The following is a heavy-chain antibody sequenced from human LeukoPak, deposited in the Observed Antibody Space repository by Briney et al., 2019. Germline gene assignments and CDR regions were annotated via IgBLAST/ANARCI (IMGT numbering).Heavy chain of an antibody. CDR1: GFTFGDYA. CDR2: IRRKAYGGTT. J-gene: IGHJ3*02. D-gene: IGHD1-26*01. Sequence: QAGRSLRRSCSASGFTFGDYARSWFRQAPGKGLEGVGFIRRKAYGGTTEYAASVKGRFTISRDESKSIAYLQMDSLKTEDTAVYYCTRDTPVGATTEAFDIWGQGTMVTVSS. V-gene: IGHV3-49*03. CDR3: TRDTPVGATTEAFDI.